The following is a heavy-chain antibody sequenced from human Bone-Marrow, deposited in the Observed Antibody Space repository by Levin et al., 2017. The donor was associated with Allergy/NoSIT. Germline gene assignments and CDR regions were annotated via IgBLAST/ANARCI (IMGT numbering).Heavy chain of an antibody. Sequence: GGSLRLSCAASGFTFSNYAMTWVRQAPEKGLEWVSGITSSGGGTYYAESMKGRFTISRDNSRSTLYLQMNSLRAEDTAVYYCAKGYSSGWSDGRRYMDGWGKGTTVTVSS. D-gene: IGHD6-19*01. V-gene: IGHV3-23*01. CDR2: ITSSGGGT. CDR1: GFTFSNYA. CDR3: AKGYSSGWSDGRRYMDG. J-gene: IGHJ6*03.